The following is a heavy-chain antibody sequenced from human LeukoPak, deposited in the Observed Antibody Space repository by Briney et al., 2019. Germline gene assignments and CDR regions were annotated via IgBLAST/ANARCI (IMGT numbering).Heavy chain of an antibody. J-gene: IGHJ4*02. CDR2: INPNSGGT. D-gene: IGHD3-3*01. Sequence: ASVKVSCKASGYTFTGYYIHWVRQAPGQGLEWMGWINPNSGGTNYAQKFQGRVTMTRDTSISTAYMELSRLRSDDTAVYYCARDSYRLRFYFDYWGQGTLVTVSS. CDR1: GYTFTGYY. V-gene: IGHV1-2*02. CDR3: ARDSYRLRFYFDY.